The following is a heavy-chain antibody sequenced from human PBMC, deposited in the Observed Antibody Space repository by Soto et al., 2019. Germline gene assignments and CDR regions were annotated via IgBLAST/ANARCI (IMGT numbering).Heavy chain of an antibody. V-gene: IGHV3-30-3*01. CDR3: AREHAAEYYDFWSGYFDY. D-gene: IGHD3-3*01. Sequence: GGSLRLSCAASGFTFSSYAMHWVRQAPGKGLEWVAVISYDGGNKYYADSVKGRFTISRDNSKNTLYLQMNSLRAEDTAVYYCAREHAAEYYDFWSGYFDYWGQGTLVTVSS. J-gene: IGHJ4*02. CDR1: GFTFSSYA. CDR2: ISYDGGNK.